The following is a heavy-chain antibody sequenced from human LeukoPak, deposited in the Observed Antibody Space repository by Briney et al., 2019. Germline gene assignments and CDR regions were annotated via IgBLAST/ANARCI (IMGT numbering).Heavy chain of an antibody. CDR2: IYYSGST. D-gene: IGHD2-15*01. V-gene: IGHV4-59*01. CDR3: ARLVVAAPYYYYYGMDV. J-gene: IGHJ6*02. Sequence: SETLSLTCAVSGGSISSYYWSWIRQPPGKGLEWIGYIYYSGSTNYNPSLKSRVTISVDTSKNQFSLKLSSVTAADTAVYYCARLVVAAPYYYYYGMDVWGQGTTVTVSS. CDR1: GGSISSYY.